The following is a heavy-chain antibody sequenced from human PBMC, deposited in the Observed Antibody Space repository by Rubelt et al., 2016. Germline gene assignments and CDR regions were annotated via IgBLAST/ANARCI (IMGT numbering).Heavy chain of an antibody. Sequence: EVQLVESGGGLVQPGGSLRLSCAASGFTFSSYWMHWVRQAPGKGLEWVGRIKSKTDGGTTDYAAPVKGRFTISRDDSKNTLYLQMNSLKTEDTAVYYCTLQEEASFAFDIWGQGTMVTVSS. V-gene: IGHV3-15*01. CDR2: IKSKTDGGTT. J-gene: IGHJ3*02. CDR3: TLQEEASFAFDI. CDR1: GFTFSSYW.